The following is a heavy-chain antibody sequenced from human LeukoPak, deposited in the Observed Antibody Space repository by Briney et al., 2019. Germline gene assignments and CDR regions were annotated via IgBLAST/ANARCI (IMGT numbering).Heavy chain of an antibody. CDR2: ISGSGGST. V-gene: IGHV3-23*01. Sequence: GGSLRLSCAASGFTFSSYAMSWVRQAPGKGLEWVSAISGSGGSTYYADSVKGRFTISRDNSKNTLYLPMSSLRAEDTAVYYCAKELGMIVVEGPIDYWGQGTLVTVSS. CDR3: AKELGMIVVEGPIDY. J-gene: IGHJ4*02. D-gene: IGHD3-22*01. CDR1: GFTFSSYA.